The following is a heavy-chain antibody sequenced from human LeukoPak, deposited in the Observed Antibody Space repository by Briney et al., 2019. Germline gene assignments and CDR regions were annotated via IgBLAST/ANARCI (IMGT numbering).Heavy chain of an antibody. CDR3: ARARPSLVVVPAADLDY. CDR1: GFTFNSYS. D-gene: IGHD2-2*01. V-gene: IGHV3-21*01. Sequence: GGSLRLSCAASGFTFNSYSMNRVRQAPGKGLEWVSSISSSSSYIYYADSVKGRFTISRDNAKNSLYLQMNSLRAEDTAVYYCARARPSLVVVPAADLDYWGQGTLVTVSS. J-gene: IGHJ4*02. CDR2: ISSSSSYI.